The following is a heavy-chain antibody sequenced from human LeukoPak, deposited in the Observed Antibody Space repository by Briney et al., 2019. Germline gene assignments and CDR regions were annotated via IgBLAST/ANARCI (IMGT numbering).Heavy chain of an antibody. Sequence: SETLSLTCTVSGGSISSGGYYWSWIRQHPGKGLEWIGYIYYSGSTYYNPSLKSRVTISVDTSKNQFSLKLSSMTAADTAVYYCARDYYGSGSHNWFDPWGQGTLVTVSS. J-gene: IGHJ5*02. V-gene: IGHV4-31*03. D-gene: IGHD3-10*01. CDR2: IYYSGST. CDR1: GGSISSGGYY. CDR3: ARDYYGSGSHNWFDP.